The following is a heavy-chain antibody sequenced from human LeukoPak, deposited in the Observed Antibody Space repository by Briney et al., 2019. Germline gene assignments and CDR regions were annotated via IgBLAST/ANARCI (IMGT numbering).Heavy chain of an antibody. CDR1: GGSISSSSYY. CDR3: ARERVVTGYFDY. J-gene: IGHJ4*02. D-gene: IGHD3-22*01. Sequence: PSETLSLTCTVSGGSISSSSYYWGWIRQPPGKGLEWIGSIYYSGSTYYNPSLKSRVTISVDTSKNQFSLRLGSVTAADTAVYYCARERVVTGYFDYWGQGTLVTVSS. CDR2: IYYSGST. V-gene: IGHV4-39*07.